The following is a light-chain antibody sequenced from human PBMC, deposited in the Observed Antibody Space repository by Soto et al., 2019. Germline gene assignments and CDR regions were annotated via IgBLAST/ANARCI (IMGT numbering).Light chain of an antibody. CDR2: GAS. CDR1: QSVGSN. Sequence: EIVMTQSPATLSVSPGEGATLSCRASQSVGSNLAWYQQKPGQPPRLLIYGASARATGIPARFSGSGSGTEFILTISSLQPDDFATYYCQQYNSYPRTFGQGTKVDIK. J-gene: IGKJ1*01. V-gene: IGKV3-15*01. CDR3: QQYNSYPRT.